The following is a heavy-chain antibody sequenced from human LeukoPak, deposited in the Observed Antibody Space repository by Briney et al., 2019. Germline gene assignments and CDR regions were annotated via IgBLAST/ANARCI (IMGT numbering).Heavy chain of an antibody. Sequence: GGSLRLSCAASGFTFSSYWMHWVRQAPGKGLEWVSAISGSGGSTSYADSVKGRFTISRDNSKNTLYLQVNSLRAEDTAVYYCAKNSSSWYSGWGQGTLVTVSS. V-gene: IGHV3-23*01. CDR1: GFTFSSYW. CDR2: ISGSGGST. CDR3: AKNSSSWYSG. D-gene: IGHD6-13*01. J-gene: IGHJ4*02.